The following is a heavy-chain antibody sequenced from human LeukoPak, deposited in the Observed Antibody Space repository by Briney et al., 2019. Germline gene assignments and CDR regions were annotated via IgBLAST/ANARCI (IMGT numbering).Heavy chain of an antibody. J-gene: IGHJ4*02. CDR2: ISGGGGST. CDR3: ARDQCIGGSCYMVY. V-gene: IGHV3-21*01. CDR1: GFTFSTYS. D-gene: IGHD2-15*01. Sequence: PGGSLRLSCAASGFTFSTYSMNWVRQAPGKGLEWVSAISGGGGSTYYAASVKGRFTISRDNAKNSLYLKMNSLRAEDTAVYYCARDQCIGGSCYMVYWGQGTLVTVSS.